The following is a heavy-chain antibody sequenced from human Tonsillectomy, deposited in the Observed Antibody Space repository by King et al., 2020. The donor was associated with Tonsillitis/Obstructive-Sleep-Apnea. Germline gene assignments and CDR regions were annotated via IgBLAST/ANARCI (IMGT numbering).Heavy chain of an antibody. J-gene: IGHJ2*01. Sequence: LQLQESGPGLVKPSETLSLTCTVSGGSISSSSYYWAWIRQPPGKGLEWIGSIYYSGSTYYNPSLKSRVTISVDTSKKQFSLKLSSVTAADTAVYYCARQQAYYYDSSGYSDWYFDLWGRGTLVTVSS. CDR1: GGSISSSSYY. D-gene: IGHD3-22*01. CDR3: ARQQAYYYDSSGYSDWYFDL. V-gene: IGHV4-39*01. CDR2: IYYSGST.